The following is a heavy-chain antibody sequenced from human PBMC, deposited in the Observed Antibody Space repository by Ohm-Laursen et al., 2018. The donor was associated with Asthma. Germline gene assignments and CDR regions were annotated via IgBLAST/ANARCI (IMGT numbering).Heavy chain of an antibody. CDR2: ISYDGSNK. CDR1: GFTFSSYG. Sequence: SLRLSCTASGFTFSSYGMHWVRQAPGKGLEWVAVISYDGSNKYYADSVKGRFTISRDNSKNTLYLEMDSLRAEDTAVYYCAKDRGGGFSVAGYYYYYFGMDVWGQGTTVTVSS. CDR3: AKDRGGGFSVAGYYYYYFGMDV. D-gene: IGHD6-19*01. V-gene: IGHV3-30*18. J-gene: IGHJ6*02.